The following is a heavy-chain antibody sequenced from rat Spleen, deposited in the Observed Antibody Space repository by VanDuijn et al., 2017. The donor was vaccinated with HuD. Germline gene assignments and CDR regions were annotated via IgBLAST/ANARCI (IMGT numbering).Heavy chain of an antibody. CDR2: INTYTGEP. V-gene: IGHV9-4*01. Sequence: IQLVQSGPELKKPGESVKISCKASGYTFTDYTMHWVKQAPGKGLKWMGWINTYTGEPTYADDFKGRFVFSLETSASTANLQISNLKDEDTATYFCARRRYYGYRLFDYWGQGVMVTVSS. D-gene: IGHD1-7*01. CDR3: ARRRYYGYRLFDY. CDR1: GYTFTDYT. J-gene: IGHJ2*01.